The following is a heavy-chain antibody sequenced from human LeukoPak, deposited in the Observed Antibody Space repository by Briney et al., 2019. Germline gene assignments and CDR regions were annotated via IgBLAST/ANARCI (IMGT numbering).Heavy chain of an antibody. D-gene: IGHD6-13*01. CDR1: GGSISSYY. J-gene: IGHJ6*03. CDR3: ARDEYSSSWDYYYYYMDV. V-gene: IGHV4-4*07. CDR2: IYTSGST. Sequence: SETLSLTCTVSGGSISSYYWSWIRQPAGKGLNWIGRIYTSGSTNYNPSLKSRVTISVDKSKNQFSLKLSSVTAADTAVYYCARDEYSSSWDYYYYYMDVWGKGTTVTVSS.